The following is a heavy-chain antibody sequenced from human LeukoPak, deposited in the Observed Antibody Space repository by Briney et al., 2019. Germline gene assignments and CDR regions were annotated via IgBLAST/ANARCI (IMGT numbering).Heavy chain of an antibody. CDR3: ARHLSVSTTTSSWYDAFDL. V-gene: IGHV4-59*08. CDR2: IYYSGST. J-gene: IGHJ3*01. CDR1: GGSINSFY. Sequence: PSETLSLTCTVSGGSINSFYWSWIRQPPGKGLGWLAYIYYSGSTNYNPSLRSRVTISIETSKNQFSLELNSVTAADTAIYYCARHLSVSTTTSSWYDAFDLWGQGTMVTVSS. D-gene: IGHD6-13*01.